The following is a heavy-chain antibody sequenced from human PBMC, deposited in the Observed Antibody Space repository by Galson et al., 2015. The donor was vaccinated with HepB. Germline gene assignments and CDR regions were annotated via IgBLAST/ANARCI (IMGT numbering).Heavy chain of an antibody. CDR1: GYTFTDFY. CDR2: ITPNSGGT. J-gene: IGHJ4*02. D-gene: IGHD3-3*01. V-gene: IGHV1-2*06. CDR3: ARAPPWRGFYPPPYYFDY. Sequence: SVKVSCKASGYTFTDFYIHWVRQTPGQGLEWMGRITPNSGGTFYAQKFQGRVTMTRDTSIRTVYMDLTTLRSDDTAMYYCARAPPWRGFYPPPYYFDYWGQGTLITVSS.